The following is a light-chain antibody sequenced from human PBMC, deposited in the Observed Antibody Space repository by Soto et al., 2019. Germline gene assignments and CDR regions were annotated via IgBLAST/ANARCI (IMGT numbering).Light chain of an antibody. CDR3: QQRSNWPPVIT. J-gene: IGKJ5*01. CDR1: QSFSSY. Sequence: EIVLTQSPATLSLSPGERATLSCRASQSFSSYLAWYQQKPGQAPRLLIYDASKRATGMPARFSGRGSGTDFTLTISSLEHEDFAFYYCQQRSNWPPVITFGQGTRLEIK. CDR2: DAS. V-gene: IGKV3-11*01.